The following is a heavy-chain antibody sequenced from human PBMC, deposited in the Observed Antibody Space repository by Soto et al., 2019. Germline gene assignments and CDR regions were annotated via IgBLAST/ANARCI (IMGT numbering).Heavy chain of an antibody. D-gene: IGHD6-13*01. J-gene: IGHJ4*02. CDR2: ISGSGGST. CDR3: AKDQGSSWYEIDY. Sequence: PGGSLRLSCAASGFTFRNYAVTWVRQAPGKGLKWVSTISGSGGSTYYADSVKGRFTISRDNSKNTLYLQMNSLRAEDTAVYYCAKDQGSSWYEIDYWGQGTLVTVSS. V-gene: IGHV3-23*01. CDR1: GFTFRNYA.